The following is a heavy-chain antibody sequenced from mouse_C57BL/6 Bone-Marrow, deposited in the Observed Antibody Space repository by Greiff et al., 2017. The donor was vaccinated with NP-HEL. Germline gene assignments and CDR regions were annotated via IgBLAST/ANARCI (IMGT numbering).Heavy chain of an antibody. CDR3: ARCYYGSRGWYFDV. Sequence: QVQLQQPGADLVKPGASVKLSCKASGYTFTSYWMHWVKQRPGRGLEWIGRIDPNSGGTKYNEKFKTKATLTVDKPSNTAYMQLSSLTSENSAVYYCARCYYGSRGWYFDVWGTGTTVTVSS. CDR2: IDPNSGGT. D-gene: IGHD1-1*01. V-gene: IGHV1-72*01. CDR1: GYTFTSYW. J-gene: IGHJ1*03.